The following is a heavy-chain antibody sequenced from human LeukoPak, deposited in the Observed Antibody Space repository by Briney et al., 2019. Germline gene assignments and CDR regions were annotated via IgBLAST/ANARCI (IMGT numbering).Heavy chain of an antibody. J-gene: IGHJ4*02. D-gene: IGHD3-22*01. CDR1: GYTFTSYD. Sequence: ASVKVSCKASGYTFTSYDINWVRQATGQGLEWMGWMNPNSGNTGYAQKFQGRVTMTRNTSISTAYMELSSLRSEDTAVYYCARGPATYYYDSSGTYDYWGQGTLVTVSS. V-gene: IGHV1-8*01. CDR2: MNPNSGNT. CDR3: ARGPATYYYDSSGTYDY.